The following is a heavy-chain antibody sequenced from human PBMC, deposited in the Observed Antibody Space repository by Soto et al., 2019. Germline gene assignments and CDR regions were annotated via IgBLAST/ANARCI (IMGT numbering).Heavy chain of an antibody. CDR3: ARDPSDYYYGMDV. CDR1: GFTFSSYA. J-gene: IGHJ6*02. CDR2: ISYDGSNK. V-gene: IGHV3-30-3*01. Sequence: PGGFLRLSCAASGFTFSSYAMHWVRQAPGKGLEWVAVISYDGSNKYYADSVKGRFTISRDNSKNTLYLQMNSLRAEDTAVYYCARDPSDYYYGMDVWGQGTTVTVSS. D-gene: IGHD3-10*01.